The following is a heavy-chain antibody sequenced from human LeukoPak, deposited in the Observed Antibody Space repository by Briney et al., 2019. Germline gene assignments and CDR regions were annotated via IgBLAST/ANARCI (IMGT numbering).Heavy chain of an antibody. D-gene: IGHD6-19*01. Sequence: GGSLRLSCAASGFTFSDYSMNWVRQAPGKELEWVSYISGSSNYIYYADSVKGRFTISRDNAKNSVYLQMNSLRAEDTAVYYCAREPSGWYLDYWGQGTLVTVSS. J-gene: IGHJ4*02. CDR2: ISGSSNYI. CDR1: GFTFSDYS. CDR3: AREPSGWYLDY. V-gene: IGHV3-21*01.